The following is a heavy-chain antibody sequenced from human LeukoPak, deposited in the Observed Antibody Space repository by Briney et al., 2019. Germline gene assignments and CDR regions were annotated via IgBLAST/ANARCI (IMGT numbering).Heavy chain of an antibody. CDR3: ARDPSPIPYSGSSGFDY. V-gene: IGHV4-39*07. D-gene: IGHD1-26*01. Sequence: SETLSLTCTVSGGSISSSSYYWGWIRQPPGKGPEWIGSIYYSGSTYYNPSLKSRVTISVDTSKNQFSLKLSSVTAADTAVYYCARDPSPIPYSGSSGFDYWGQGTLVTVSS. CDR1: GGSISSSSYY. J-gene: IGHJ4*02. CDR2: IYYSGST.